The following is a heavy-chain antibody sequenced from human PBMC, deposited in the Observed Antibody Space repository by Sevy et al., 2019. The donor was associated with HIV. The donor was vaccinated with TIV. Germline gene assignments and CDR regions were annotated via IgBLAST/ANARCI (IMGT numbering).Heavy chain of an antibody. J-gene: IGHJ4*02. CDR1: GFNLNSYW. CDR2: INQDGSVK. Sequence: GGSLRLSCAASGFNLNSYWMSWVRQAPGKGLEWVANINQDGSVKYYVDSVKGRFTMSRDNARNSLYLRRSSLIAEDTALYYCVRAIAAAGSLWGQGTLVTVSS. V-gene: IGHV3-7*01. D-gene: IGHD6-13*01. CDR3: VRAIAAAGSL.